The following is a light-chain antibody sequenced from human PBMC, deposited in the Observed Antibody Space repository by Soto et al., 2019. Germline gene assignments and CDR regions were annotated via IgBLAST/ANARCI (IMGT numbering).Light chain of an antibody. J-gene: IGLJ2*01. Sequence: QSVLTQPPSASGTPGQTVTISCSGRTCNIGSHAVNSYQQLPGTAPKLLIYSNYQRPSGVPDRFSGSKSGTSASLAISGLQSEDEADYYCAAWDDSLNGVVFGGGTKLTVL. V-gene: IGLV1-44*01. CDR3: AAWDDSLNGVV. CDR1: TCNIGSHA. CDR2: SNY.